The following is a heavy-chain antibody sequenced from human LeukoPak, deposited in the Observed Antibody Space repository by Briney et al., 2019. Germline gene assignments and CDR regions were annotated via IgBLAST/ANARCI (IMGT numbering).Heavy chain of an antibody. J-gene: IGHJ6*03. CDR1: GFTFSSYG. V-gene: IGHV3-30*18. Sequence: GRSLRLSCAASGFTFSSYGMHWVRQAPGKGLEWVAVISYDGSNKYYADSVKGRFTISRDNSKNTLYLQMNSLRAEDTAVYYCAKDPGRFPEYYMDVWGKGTTVTVSS. CDR3: AKDPGRFPEYYMDV. CDR2: ISYDGSNK. D-gene: IGHD3-3*01.